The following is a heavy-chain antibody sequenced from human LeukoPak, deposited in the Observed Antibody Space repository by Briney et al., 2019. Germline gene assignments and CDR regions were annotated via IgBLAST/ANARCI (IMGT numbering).Heavy chain of an antibody. CDR2: IYSGGST. CDR3: ARDLSYGDYEML. CDR1: GFTVSSNY. D-gene: IGHD4-17*01. V-gene: IGHV3-66*02. J-gene: IGHJ4*02. Sequence: GGSLRLSCAASGFTVSSNYMSWVRQAPGKGLEWVSVIYSGGSTYYTDSVKGRFTISRDNSKNTLYLQMNSLRAEDTAVYYCARDLSYGDYEMLWGQGTLVTVSS.